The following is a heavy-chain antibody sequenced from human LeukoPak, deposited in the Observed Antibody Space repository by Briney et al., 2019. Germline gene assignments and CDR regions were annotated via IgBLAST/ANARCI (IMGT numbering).Heavy chain of an antibody. CDR3: AKAGRLEWLFAY. CDR1: GFTFDDYT. D-gene: IGHD3-3*01. Sequence: GGSLRLSCAASGFTFDDYTMHWVCQAPGKGLEWVSLISWDGGSTYYADSVKGRFTISRDNSKNSLYLQMNSLRTEDTALYYCAKAGRLEWLFAYWGQGTLVTVSS. CDR2: ISWDGGST. J-gene: IGHJ4*02. V-gene: IGHV3-43*01.